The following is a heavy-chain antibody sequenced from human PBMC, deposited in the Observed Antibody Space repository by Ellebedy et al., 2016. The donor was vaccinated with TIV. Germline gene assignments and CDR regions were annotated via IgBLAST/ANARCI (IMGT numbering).Heavy chain of an antibody. D-gene: IGHD4-11*01. V-gene: IGHV1-18*01. J-gene: IGHJ4*02. CDR1: GYTFTSYG. CDR3: AREIQGLPADY. CDR2: ISAYNGNT. Sequence: ASVKVSCXASGYTFTSYGISWVRQAPGQGLEWVGWISAYNGNTNYAQKLQGRVTMTTDTSTSTAYMELRSLRSDDTAVYYCAREIQGLPADYWGQGTLVTVSS.